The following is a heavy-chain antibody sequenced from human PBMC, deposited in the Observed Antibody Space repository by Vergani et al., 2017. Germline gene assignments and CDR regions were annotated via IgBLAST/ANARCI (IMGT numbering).Heavy chain of an antibody. Sequence: EVQLLESGGSLKQPGGSVRLSCAASGFTFSTYAMHWVRQAPGKGLEWFSALTGGGGSTYYADSFKGSFIISRDNSRDTLYLEMNCLRTEETATYYCAKDAGNYENFFDAWGQGTLVTVAS. J-gene: IGHJ4*02. CDR1: GFTFSTYA. V-gene: IGHV3-23*01. CDR3: AKDAGNYENFFDA. CDR2: LTGGGGST. D-gene: IGHD1-7*01.